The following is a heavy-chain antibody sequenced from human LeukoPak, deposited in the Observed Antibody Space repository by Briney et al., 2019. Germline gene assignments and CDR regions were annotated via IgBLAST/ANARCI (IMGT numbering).Heavy chain of an antibody. CDR1: GFIFSSYS. V-gene: IGHV3-21*05. CDR3: ARDHNWAFDY. Sequence: PGGSLRLSCAASGFIFSSYSMNWVRQAPGRGLEWISYIGLASGFTSYADSVKGRFTISSDTARNSLYLHMHSLRAEDTAVYYCARDHNWAFDYWVQGALVTVSS. CDR2: IGLASGFT. D-gene: IGHD1-20*01. J-gene: IGHJ4*02.